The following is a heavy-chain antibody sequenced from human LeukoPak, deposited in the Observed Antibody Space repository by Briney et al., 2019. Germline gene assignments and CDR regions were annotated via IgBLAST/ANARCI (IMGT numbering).Heavy chain of an antibody. J-gene: IGHJ4*02. V-gene: IGHV4-34*01. D-gene: IGHD6-19*01. CDR3: ARGRLESSGWYEPYYFDY. CDR2: INHSGST. CDR1: GGSFSGYY. Sequence: SETLSLTCAGYGGSFSGYYWSWIRQPPGKGLEWIGEINHSGSTNYNPSLKSRVTISVDTSKNQFSLKLSSVTAADTAVYYCARGRLESSGWYEPYYFDYWGQGTLVTVSS.